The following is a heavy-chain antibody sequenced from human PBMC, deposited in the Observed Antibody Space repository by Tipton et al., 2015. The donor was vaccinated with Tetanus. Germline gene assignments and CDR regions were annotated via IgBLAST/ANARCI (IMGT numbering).Heavy chain of an antibody. Sequence: GSLRLSCAASGFTFSTYGMTWVRQAPGKGLEWVANIKHDGSTKSYVDSVKGRFTISRDNAKNFLYLQMNSLRPEDTALYYCAKDSVAGGVANFDYWGQGTLVTVSS. D-gene: IGHD2-15*01. CDR1: GFTFSTYG. CDR3: AKDSVAGGVANFDY. V-gene: IGHV3-7*03. J-gene: IGHJ4*02. CDR2: IKHDGSTK.